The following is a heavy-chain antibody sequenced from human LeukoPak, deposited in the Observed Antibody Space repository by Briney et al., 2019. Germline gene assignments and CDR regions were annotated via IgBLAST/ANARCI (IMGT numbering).Heavy chain of an antibody. Sequence: GGSLRLSCAASGFTVSSNYMSWVRQAPGKGLEWVSVIYSGGSTYYADSAKGRFTISRGNSKNTLYLQMNSLRAEDTAVYYCASDSSGYYPEAFDIWGQGTMVTVSS. J-gene: IGHJ3*02. D-gene: IGHD3-22*01. CDR2: IYSGGST. V-gene: IGHV3-53*01. CDR3: ASDSSGYYPEAFDI. CDR1: GFTVSSNY.